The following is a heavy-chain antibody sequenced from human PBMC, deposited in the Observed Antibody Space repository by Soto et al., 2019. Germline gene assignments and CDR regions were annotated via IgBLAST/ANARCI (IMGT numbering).Heavy chain of an antibody. CDR1: GYTFTSYG. D-gene: IGHD3-16*01. CDR3: ARDPRYYPTLAPYY. J-gene: IGHJ4*02. CDR2: ISAYNGNT. Sequence: GASVKVSCKASGYTFTSYGISWVRQAPGQGLEWMGWISAYNGNTNYAQKLQGRVTMTTDTSTSTAYMELRSLRSDDTAVYYCARDPRYYPTLAPYYWGQGTLVTVSS. V-gene: IGHV1-18*01.